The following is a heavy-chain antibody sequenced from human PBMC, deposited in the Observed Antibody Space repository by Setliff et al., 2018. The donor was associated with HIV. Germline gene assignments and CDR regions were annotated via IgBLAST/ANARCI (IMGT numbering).Heavy chain of an antibody. CDR1: GYSISSGYY. CDR2: IYHNGVT. J-gene: IGHJ4*02. Sequence: SETLSLTCGVSGYSISSGYYWGWIRQPPGKGLEWIGSIYHNGVTYYNPSLKGRVTISVDTSKDQFSVRLSSVSAADTAVYFCARHVARFDYDTGGYYVSHFDYWGQGTQVTVSS. V-gene: IGHV4-38-2*01. D-gene: IGHD3-22*01. CDR3: ARHVARFDYDTGGYYVSHFDY.